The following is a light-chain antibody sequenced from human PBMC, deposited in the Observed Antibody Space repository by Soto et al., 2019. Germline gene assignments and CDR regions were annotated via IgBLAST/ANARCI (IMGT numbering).Light chain of an antibody. CDR2: GAS. CDR3: QQYIRWPLT. CDR1: ESVSSNY. V-gene: IGKV3-15*01. Sequence: EIVLTQSPGTLSLSPGERATLSCRATESVSSNYLAWYQQKPGQAPRVLIYGASTRATGTPARFSGSGSGTEFTLTISSLQSEDFAVYYCQQYIRWPLTFGGGTKVDIK. J-gene: IGKJ4*01.